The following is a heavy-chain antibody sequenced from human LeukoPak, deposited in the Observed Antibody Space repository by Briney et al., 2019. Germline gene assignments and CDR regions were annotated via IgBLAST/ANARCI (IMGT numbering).Heavy chain of an antibody. CDR3: ARILPRQYRPPYYYYMDV. CDR1: GFTFSSYS. CDR2: ISSSSSTI. Sequence: GGSLRLSCAASGFTFSSYSMNWVRQAPGKGLEWVSYISSSSSTIYYADSVKGRFTISRDNAKNSLYLQMNSLRAEDTAVYYCARILPRQYRPPYYYYMDVWGKGTTVTVSS. D-gene: IGHD4-11*01. V-gene: IGHV3-48*01. J-gene: IGHJ6*03.